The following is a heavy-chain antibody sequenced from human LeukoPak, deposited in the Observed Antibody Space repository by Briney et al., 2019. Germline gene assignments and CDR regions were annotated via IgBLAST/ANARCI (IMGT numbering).Heavy chain of an antibody. Sequence: GRSLRLSCAASGFTFSSYGMHWVRQAPGKGLECVAVIWYDGSNKYYADSVKGRFTISRDNSKNTLYLQMNSLRAEDTAVYYCAKEGDDTSGYPMAEYFQHWGPGTPVTVSS. D-gene: IGHD3-22*01. CDR2: IWYDGSNK. V-gene: IGHV3-33*06. CDR1: GFTFSSYG. CDR3: AKEGDDTSGYPMAEYFQH. J-gene: IGHJ1*01.